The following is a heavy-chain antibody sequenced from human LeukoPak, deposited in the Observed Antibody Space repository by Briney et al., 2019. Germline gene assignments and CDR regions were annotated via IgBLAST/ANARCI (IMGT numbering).Heavy chain of an antibody. CDR2: ISYDGSNK. Sequence: GGSLRLSCAASGFTFSSYAMHWVRQAPGKGLEWVAVISYDGSNKYYADSVKGRFTISRDNSKNMVYLQMNSLRPEDTAVYYCARVASDSSGWYNFDYWGQGILVTVSS. D-gene: IGHD6-19*01. CDR1: GFTFSSYA. J-gene: IGHJ4*02. CDR3: ARVASDSSGWYNFDY. V-gene: IGHV3-30*14.